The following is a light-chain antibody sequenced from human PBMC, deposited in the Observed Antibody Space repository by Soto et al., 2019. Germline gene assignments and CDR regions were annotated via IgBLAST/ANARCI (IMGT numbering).Light chain of an antibody. CDR2: WAS. CDR1: QSVLYSSNNKDS. Sequence: DIVMTQSPGSLAVSLGERATINCRSSQSVLYSSNNKDSIAWYQQKPGRPPRLLIYWASTRESGIPDRFSGSGSGTDFTLTISSLQDEDVAVYYCQQYCDLLTFGGGTKVEIK. CDR3: QQYCDLLT. V-gene: IGKV4-1*01. J-gene: IGKJ4*01.